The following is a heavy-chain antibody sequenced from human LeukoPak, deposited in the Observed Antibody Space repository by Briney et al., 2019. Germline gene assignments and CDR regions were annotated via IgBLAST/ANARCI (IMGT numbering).Heavy chain of an antibody. CDR3: AKDKQWLWFELDY. CDR1: GFTFSSYA. J-gene: IGHJ4*02. CDR2: ISGSGGST. V-gene: IGHV3-23*01. Sequence: PGRSLRLSCAASGFTFSSYAMSWVRQAPGKGLEWVSAISGSGGSTYYADSVKGRFTISRDNSKNTLYLQMNSLRAEDTAVYYCAKDKQWLWFELDYWGQGTLVTVSS. D-gene: IGHD3-10*01.